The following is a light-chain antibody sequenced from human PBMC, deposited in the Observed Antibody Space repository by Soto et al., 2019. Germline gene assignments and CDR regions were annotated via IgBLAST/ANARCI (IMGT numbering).Light chain of an antibody. J-gene: IGLJ2*01. CDR2: DVN. Sequence: QSALTQPPSASGSPGQSVTIACTATRSDIGGYNYVSWYQQYPGKAPKLLIYDVNKRPPGVPDRFSGSKSGNAASLTVSGLQTEDEADYYCSSFGGTNGVLFGGGTQLTVL. CDR1: RSDIGGYNY. CDR3: SSFGGTNGVL. V-gene: IGLV2-8*01.